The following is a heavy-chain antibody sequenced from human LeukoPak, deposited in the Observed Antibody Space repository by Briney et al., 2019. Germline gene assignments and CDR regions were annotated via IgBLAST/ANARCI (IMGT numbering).Heavy chain of an antibody. V-gene: IGHV3-74*01. CDR2: INSDGSST. J-gene: IGHJ4*02. CDR1: GFTFSSYW. CDR3: AKDDSIVVVPAAIVGY. Sequence: GGSLRLSCAASGFTFSSYWMHWVRQAPGKGLVWVSRINSDGSSTSYADSVKGRFTISRDNAKNTLYLQMNSLRAEDTAVYYCAKDDSIVVVPAAIVGYWGQGTLVTVSS. D-gene: IGHD2-2*01.